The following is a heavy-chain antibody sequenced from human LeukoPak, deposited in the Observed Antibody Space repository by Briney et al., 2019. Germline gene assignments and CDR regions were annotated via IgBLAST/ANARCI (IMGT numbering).Heavy chain of an antibody. Sequence: GGSLRLSCAASGFTFSTYWMSWVRQAPGKGLEWVAHIKQDGSDKFYVDSVKGRFTISRDNAKNSMYLQMNSLRAEVTAVYYCARVLPVASRDYWGQGTLVTVSS. D-gene: IGHD2-2*01. CDR3: ARVLPVASRDY. CDR1: GFTFSTYW. J-gene: IGHJ4*02. V-gene: IGHV3-7*01. CDR2: IKQDGSDK.